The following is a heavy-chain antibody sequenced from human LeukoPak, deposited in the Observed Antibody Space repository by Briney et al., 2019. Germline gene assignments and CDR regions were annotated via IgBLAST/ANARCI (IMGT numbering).Heavy chain of an antibody. CDR3: ATGPVAWTAGFDY. Sequence: ASVKVSCKVSGYTVTELSMQWVRQAPGKGREWRGGFDPEDGEKMYAQKFQGRVTMTEDTSTDTAYMELSSLRSEDTAVYYCATGPVAWTAGFDYWGQGTLVTVSP. J-gene: IGHJ4*02. V-gene: IGHV1-24*01. CDR1: GYTVTELS. CDR2: FDPEDGEK. D-gene: IGHD3/OR15-3a*01.